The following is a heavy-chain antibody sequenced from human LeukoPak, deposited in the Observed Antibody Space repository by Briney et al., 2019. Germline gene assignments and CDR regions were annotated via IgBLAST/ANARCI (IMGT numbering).Heavy chain of an antibody. CDR2: ISGSGGST. D-gene: IGHD2-15*01. J-gene: IGHJ3*02. V-gene: IGHV3-23*01. CDR3: AKDLSGCSGGSCYPDAFDI. CDR1: GFTFSSYA. Sequence: GGPLRLSCAASGFTFSSYAMSWVRQAPGKGLEWVSAISGSGGSTYYADSVKGRFTISRDNSKNTLYLQMNSLRAEDTAVYYCAKDLSGCSGGSCYPDAFDIWGQGTMVTVSS.